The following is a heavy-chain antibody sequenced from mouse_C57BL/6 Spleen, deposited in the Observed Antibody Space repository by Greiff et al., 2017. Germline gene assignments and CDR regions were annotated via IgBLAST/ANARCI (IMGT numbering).Heavy chain of an antibody. D-gene: IGHD2-1*01. CDR3: ARLRGNGWFAY. Sequence: QVQLKESGAELVKPGASVKMSCKASGYTFTSYWITWVKQRPGQGLEWIGDIYPGSGSTNYNEKFKSKDTLTVDTSSSTAYMQLSSLTSEDSAVYYCARLRGNGWFAYWGQGNLGTVSA. CDR1: GYTFTSYW. V-gene: IGHV1-55*01. CDR2: IYPGSGST. J-gene: IGHJ3*01.